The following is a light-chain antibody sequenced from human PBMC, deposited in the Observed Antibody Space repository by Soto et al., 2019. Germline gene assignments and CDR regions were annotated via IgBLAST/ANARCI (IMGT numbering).Light chain of an antibody. CDR3: QQSYTTPVT. CDR2: AAS. CDR1: QSIASY. J-gene: IGKJ1*01. V-gene: IGKV1-39*01. Sequence: DIQMTQSPSSLSASVGDRVTITCRASQSIASYLNWYQQKPGNAPNLLIYAASTLQSGVPSGFSGSGSGTDFTLTITSLQPEDFATYYYQQSYTTPVTFGQGTKVEIK.